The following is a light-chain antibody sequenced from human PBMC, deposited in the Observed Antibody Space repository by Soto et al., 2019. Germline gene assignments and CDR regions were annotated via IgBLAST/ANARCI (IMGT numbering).Light chain of an antibody. J-gene: IGKJ1*01. V-gene: IGKV1-5*01. CDR3: QQYNSYPWT. CDR1: QSISNW. Sequence: DIQMTQSPSTLSASVGDRVTITCRASQSISNWLAWYQQKPGKAPKLLIYGASSLESGVPSRFSGSGSGTEFTLTISSLQPDDFATYYCQQYNSYPWTFGQGTKVEIK. CDR2: GAS.